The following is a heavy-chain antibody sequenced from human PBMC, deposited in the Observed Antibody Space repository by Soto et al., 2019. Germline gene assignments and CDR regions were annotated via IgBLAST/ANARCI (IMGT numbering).Heavy chain of an antibody. V-gene: IGHV1-18*01. Sequence: ASVKVSCKASGYTFIRYGITWVRQAPGQGFEWMGWINSYDDNTIYSEKLQGRVTITRDTSTSIAYMALSSLKSEDTAVYYCASDYCSGGSCPLYYGMDVWGQGTTVTVSS. J-gene: IGHJ6*02. CDR3: ASDYCSGGSCPLYYGMDV. CDR2: INSYDDNT. D-gene: IGHD2-15*01. CDR1: GYTFIRYG.